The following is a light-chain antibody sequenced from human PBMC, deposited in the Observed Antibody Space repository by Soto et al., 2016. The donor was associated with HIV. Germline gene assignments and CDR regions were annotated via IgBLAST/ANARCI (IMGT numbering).Light chain of an antibody. CDR2: AAS. V-gene: IGKV1-27*01. J-gene: IGKJ4*01. CDR3: QKYNGAPALT. CDR1: QGISNY. Sequence: DIQMTQSPSSLSASVGDRVTTTCRASQGISNYLAWYQQKAGKAPKLLISAASTLESGVPSRFRGSGSGTDFTLTITSLQPEDVATYYCQKYNGAPALTFGGGTKVEIK.